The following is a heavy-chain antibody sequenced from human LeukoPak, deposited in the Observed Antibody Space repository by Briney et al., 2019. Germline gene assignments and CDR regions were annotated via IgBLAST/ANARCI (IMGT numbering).Heavy chain of an antibody. CDR3: ARDQYYSSSD. J-gene: IGHJ4*02. CDR1: GFTFSNYW. V-gene: IGHV3-7*03. Sequence: PGGSLRLSCAASGFTFSNYWMSWVRQAPGKGLEWVANTKEDGSEKYYVDAVKGRFTISRDNAKKSLFLQMNSLRAEDTAVYYCARDQYYSSSDWGQGTLVTVSS. D-gene: IGHD6-19*01. CDR2: TKEDGSEK.